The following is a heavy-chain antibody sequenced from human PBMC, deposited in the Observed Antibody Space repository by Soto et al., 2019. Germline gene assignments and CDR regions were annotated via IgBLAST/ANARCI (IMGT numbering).Heavy chain of an antibody. CDR2: ISGSGGST. CDR3: AKIQSGPVYYYGMDV. J-gene: IGHJ6*02. V-gene: IGHV3-23*01. Sequence: GGSLRLSCAASGLTFSSYGMSWVRQAPGKGPEWVSGISGSGGSTYYADSVRGRFTISRDNSKNTVYLQMNSLRAEDTAVYYCAKIQSGPVYYYGMDVWGQGTTVTVSS. CDR1: GLTFSSYG.